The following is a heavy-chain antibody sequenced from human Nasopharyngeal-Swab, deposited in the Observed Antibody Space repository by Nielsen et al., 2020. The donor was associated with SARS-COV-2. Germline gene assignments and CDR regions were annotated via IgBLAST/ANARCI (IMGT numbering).Heavy chain of an antibody. CDR1: GFTFSSYW. J-gene: IGHJ4*02. D-gene: IGHD3-3*01. CDR2: IKQDGSEK. V-gene: IGHV3-7*03. Sequence: GGSLGLSCAASGFTFSSYWMSWVRQAPGRGLGWVANIKQDGSEKYYVDSVKGRFTISRDNAKNSLYLQMNSLRAEDTAVYYCARSSRGPYYDFWSGSNYPDYWGQGTLVTVSS. CDR3: ARSSRGPYYDFWSGSNYPDY.